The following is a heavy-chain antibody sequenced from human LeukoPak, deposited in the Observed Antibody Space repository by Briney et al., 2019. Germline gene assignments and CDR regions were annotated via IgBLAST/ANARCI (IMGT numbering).Heavy chain of an antibody. CDR2: IYWDDDN. CDR3: AHRLVREGAWFDP. J-gene: IGHJ5*02. Sequence: SGPTLVKPTQTLTLTCTFSGFSLTTTGVGVGWIRQPPGKALEWLAFIYWDDDNRYSPSLKTRLTVTKDTSKNQVVLTMTNMGPADTGTYFCAHRLVREGAWFDPWGQGTLVTVSS. V-gene: IGHV2-5*02. D-gene: IGHD3-10*01. CDR1: GFSLTTTGVG.